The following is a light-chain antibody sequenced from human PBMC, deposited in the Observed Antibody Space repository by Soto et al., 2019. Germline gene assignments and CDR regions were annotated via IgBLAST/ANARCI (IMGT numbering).Light chain of an antibody. J-gene: IGKJ5*01. CDR1: QSVHTF. CDR3: HQRSNWPPDT. CDR2: GAS. V-gene: IGKV3-11*01. Sequence: ENVLTQSPDTLSLSPGEGASLSCGASQSVHTFLAWYQQNPGQAPRLLIYGASTRATGVPARFSGSGSGTDFTLTISSLEPEDFAVYYCHQRSNWPPDTFGQGTRLEI.